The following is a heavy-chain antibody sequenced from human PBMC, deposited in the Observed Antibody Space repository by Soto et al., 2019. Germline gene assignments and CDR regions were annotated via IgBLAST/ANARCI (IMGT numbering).Heavy chain of an antibody. V-gene: IGHV3-30*03. J-gene: IGHJ4*02. D-gene: IGHD4-4*01. CDR1: GFAFTNYG. Sequence: QVQVVESGGGVVQPGTSLRLSCAASGFAFTNYGFHWVRQAPGKGLEWVAHISNDGTKKFYADSVKGRFTISRDNSATTVYLHLTSLRPDDTALFYCARDVAMPTGLGLGYWGQGTLVTVSS. CDR3: ARDVAMPTGLGLGY. CDR2: ISNDGTKK.